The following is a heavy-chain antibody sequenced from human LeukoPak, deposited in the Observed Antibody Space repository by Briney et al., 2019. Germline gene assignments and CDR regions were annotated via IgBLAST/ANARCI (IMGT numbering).Heavy chain of an antibody. J-gene: IGHJ5*02. D-gene: IGHD3-10*01. CDR3: ARGVYGSGSYYTYNWFDP. CDR2: IRSSSSYI. V-gene: IGHV3-21*01. CDR1: GFTFSSYS. Sequence: GGSLRLSCAASGFTFSSYSMNWVRQAPGKGLEWVSSIRSSSSYIYYADSVKGRFTISRDNAKNSLYLQMNSLRAEDTAVYYCARGVYGSGSYYTYNWFDPWGQGTLVTVSS.